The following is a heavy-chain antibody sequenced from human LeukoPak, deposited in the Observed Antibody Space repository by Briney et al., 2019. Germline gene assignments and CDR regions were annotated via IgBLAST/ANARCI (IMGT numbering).Heavy chain of an antibody. D-gene: IGHD3-10*01. CDR3: AKDRLWFGELLVYYFDY. CDR1: GFTFSSYG. J-gene: IGHJ4*02. Sequence: GGSLRLSCAASGFTFSSYGMHWVRQAPGKGLEWVAFIRYDGSNKYYADSVKGRFTISRDNSKNTLYLQMNSLRAEDTAVYYCAKDRLWFGELLVYYFDYWGQGTLVTVSS. CDR2: IRYDGSNK. V-gene: IGHV3-30*02.